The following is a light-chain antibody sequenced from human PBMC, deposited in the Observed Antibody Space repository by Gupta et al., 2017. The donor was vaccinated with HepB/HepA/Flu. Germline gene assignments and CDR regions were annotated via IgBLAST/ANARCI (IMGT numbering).Light chain of an antibody. CDR1: RSTIGSNT. Sequence: QSVLTQPPSASATPLHRITISCSGSRSTIGSNTVNWYPQHPGTAPNLLIYSNNQRPSGVPERFSGSKYGTSASLAISGLQAEDEADYYCAAGDDSRNGVVFGGGTKLTVL. CDR2: SNN. J-gene: IGLJ2*01. CDR3: AAGDDSRNGVV. V-gene: IGLV1-44*01.